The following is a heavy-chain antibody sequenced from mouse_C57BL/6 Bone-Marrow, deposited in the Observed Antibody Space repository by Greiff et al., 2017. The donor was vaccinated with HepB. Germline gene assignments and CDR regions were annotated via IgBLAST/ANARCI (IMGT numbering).Heavy chain of an antibody. J-gene: IGHJ2*01. CDR2: IYPGSGST. CDR1: GYTFTSYW. CDR3: ARGPLITTVFFDY. D-gene: IGHD1-1*01. Sequence: QVQLQQPGAELVKPGASVKMSCKASGYTFTSYWMTWVKQRPGQGLVWIGDIYPGSGSTNYNEKFKSKAPLTVDTSSSTAYIQLISLSSEDSAVYNCARGPLITTVFFDYWGQGTTLTVSS. V-gene: IGHV1-55*01.